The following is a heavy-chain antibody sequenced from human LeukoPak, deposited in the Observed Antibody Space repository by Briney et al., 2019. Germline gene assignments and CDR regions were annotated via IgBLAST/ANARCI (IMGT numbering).Heavy chain of an antibody. CDR3: ARGQTYYYSSGSWATAFDI. CDR2: IYTSGST. CDR1: GGSISSYY. V-gene: IGHV4-4*07. D-gene: IGHD3-10*01. J-gene: IGHJ3*02. Sequence: SETLSLTCTVSGGSISSYYWSWIRQPAGKGLEWIGRIYTSGSTNYNPSLKSRVTMSVDTSKNQFSLKLSSVTAADTAVYYCARGQTYYYSSGSWATAFDIWGQGTMVTVSS.